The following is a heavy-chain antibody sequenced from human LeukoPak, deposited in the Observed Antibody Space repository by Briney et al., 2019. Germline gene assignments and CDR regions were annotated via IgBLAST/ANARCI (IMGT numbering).Heavy chain of an antibody. D-gene: IGHD2-2*01. V-gene: IGHV3-30*18. CDR2: ISYDGSNK. CDR1: GFTFSSYG. J-gene: IGHJ4*02. Sequence: GGSLRLSCAASGFTFSSYGMHWVRQAPGKGLEWVAVISYDGSNKYYADSVKGRFTISRDNSKNTLYLQTNSLRAEDAAVYYCAKDRDIVVVPAANIDYWGQGTLVTVSS. CDR3: AKDRDIVVVPAANIDY.